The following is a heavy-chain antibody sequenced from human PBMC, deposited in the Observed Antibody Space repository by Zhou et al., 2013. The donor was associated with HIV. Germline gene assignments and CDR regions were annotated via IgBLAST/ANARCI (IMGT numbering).Heavy chain of an antibody. CDR1: GYIITDYY. Sequence: QVQLVQSGSEVKKPGASVNVSCKASGYIITDYYLHWVRQAPGQGLQWMGWINPNSGKGYYAQRFQGRVTMSRNISTTTAHMELSSLTSEDTAVYYCGRRGSWGDRTTIIRGGVDVWGQGTTVSVSS. J-gene: IGHJ6*02. D-gene: IGHD3-10*01. CDR3: GRRGSWGDRTTIIRGGVDV. V-gene: IGHV1-8*02. CDR2: INPNSGKG.